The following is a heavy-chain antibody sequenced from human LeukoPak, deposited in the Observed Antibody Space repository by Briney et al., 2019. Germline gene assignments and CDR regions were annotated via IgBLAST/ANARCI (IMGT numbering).Heavy chain of an antibody. D-gene: IGHD1-26*01. CDR3: ALRYSGSDFRR. J-gene: IGHJ4*02. V-gene: IGHV1-18*01. CDR1: GYTFTSYG. CDR2: ISAYNGNT. Sequence: HGASVKVSCKASGYTFTSYGISWVREAPGQGLEWMGWISAYNGNTNYAQKLQGRVTMTRDKYTNTPYMELRSLREDDAAGYYCALRYSGSDFRRWRQGTLVSVCS.